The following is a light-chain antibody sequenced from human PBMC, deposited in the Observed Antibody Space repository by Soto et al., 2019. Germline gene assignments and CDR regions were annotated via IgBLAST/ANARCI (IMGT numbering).Light chain of an antibody. V-gene: IGLV1-40*01. CDR2: GDN. CDR3: QSYDISLHNYV. J-gene: IGLJ1*01. CDR1: TSNIGAPYD. Sequence: QSVLTQPPSVSGASGQMVSISCTGSTSNIGAPYDVHWYQHLPGTAPKLLIYGDNNRPSGVPDRFSGSKSGTSASLAITRLQAEDEADYYCQSYDISLHNYVFGTGTKVTVL.